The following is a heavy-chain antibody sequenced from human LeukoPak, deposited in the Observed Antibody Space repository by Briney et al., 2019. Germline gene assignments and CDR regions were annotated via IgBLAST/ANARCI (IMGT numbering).Heavy chain of an antibody. J-gene: IGHJ4*02. D-gene: IGHD3-16*01. CDR3: AISTEGLDPRLDY. V-gene: IGHV5-10-1*01. CDR2: IDPSDSYT. Sequence: GESLRISFKGSGYSFTSYWISWVRQMPGKGLEWMGRIDPSDSYTNYSPSFQGHVTISADKSISTAYLQWSSLKASDTAMYYCAISTEGLDPRLDYWGQGTLVTVSS. CDR1: GYSFTSYW.